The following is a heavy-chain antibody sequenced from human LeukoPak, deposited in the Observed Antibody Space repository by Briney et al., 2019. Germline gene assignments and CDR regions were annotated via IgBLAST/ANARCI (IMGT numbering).Heavy chain of an antibody. Sequence: GGSLRLSCAASGFTFSKYWMHWVRQAPGKGLVWVSRINADGNSTSYADSVRGRFTISRYNAKNTLYLQMNSLRDEDTALYYCALLPPDALDIWGQGTVVTVSS. V-gene: IGHV3-74*01. CDR1: GFTFSKYW. CDR2: INADGNST. J-gene: IGHJ3*02. CDR3: ALLPPDALDI. D-gene: IGHD3-22*01.